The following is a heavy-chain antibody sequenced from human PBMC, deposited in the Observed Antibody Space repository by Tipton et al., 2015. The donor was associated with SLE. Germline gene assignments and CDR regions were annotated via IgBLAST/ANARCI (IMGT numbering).Heavy chain of an antibody. CDR3: ARAAGRDGYASSWAPFDY. CDR1: GGSISTFHY. D-gene: IGHD6-13*01. V-gene: IGHV4-59*12. J-gene: IGHJ4*02. CDR2: FFYSEST. Sequence: TLSLTCTVSGGSISTFHYWSWIRQPPGERLEWIGSFFYSESTYYYNPSLKSRITMFLDTSKNQFSLSLSSVTAADTAMYYCARAAGRDGYASSWAPFDYWGQGSLVAVSS.